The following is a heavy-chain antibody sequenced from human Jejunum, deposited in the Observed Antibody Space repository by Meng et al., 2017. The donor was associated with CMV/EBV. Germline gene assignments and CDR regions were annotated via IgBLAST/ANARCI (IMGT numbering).Heavy chain of an antibody. D-gene: IGHD1-26*01. Sequence: ASGFTFSNFGMPWVRQAPGKGLEWVAVIWGDGSEKYYSDSVKGRFTISRDNPKNTLYLQMNSLRPEDTAVYFCAKGGSGSYDWFDPWGQGTLVTVSS. CDR1: GFTFSNFG. J-gene: IGHJ5*02. CDR3: AKGGSGSYDWFDP. CDR2: IWGDGSEK. V-gene: IGHV3-33*03.